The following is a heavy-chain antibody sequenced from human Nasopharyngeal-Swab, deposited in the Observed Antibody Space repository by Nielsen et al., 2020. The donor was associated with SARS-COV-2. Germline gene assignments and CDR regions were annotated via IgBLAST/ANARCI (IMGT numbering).Heavy chain of an antibody. CDR3: ARDKGADAFDI. CDR2: IGTAGDT. J-gene: IGHJ3*02. CDR1: GFTFSSYD. Sequence: GESLKISCAASGFTFSSYDMHWVRQAKGKGLEWVSTIGTAGDTYYPGSAKGRFTISRENAKSSLYLQMNSLRAGDTAVYYCARDKGADAFDIWGQGTMVTVSS. V-gene: IGHV3-13*04.